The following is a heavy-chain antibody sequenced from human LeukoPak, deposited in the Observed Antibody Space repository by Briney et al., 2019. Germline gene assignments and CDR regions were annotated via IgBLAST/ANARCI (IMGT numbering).Heavy chain of an antibody. D-gene: IGHD3-10*01. Sequence: GGSLRLSCAASGFTFSKYAMSWVRQAPGKGLERVSSISGSSTYIYYADSVKGRFTISRDNAKNSLYLQMNSLRAEDTAVYYCARSELGYGSGSPYWGQGTLVTVSS. CDR2: ISGSSTYI. V-gene: IGHV3-21*01. CDR3: ARSELGYGSGSPY. CDR1: GFTFSKYA. J-gene: IGHJ4*02.